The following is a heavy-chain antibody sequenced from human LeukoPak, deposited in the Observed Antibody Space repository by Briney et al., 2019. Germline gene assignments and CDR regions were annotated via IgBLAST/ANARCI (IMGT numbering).Heavy chain of an antibody. Sequence: PGGSLRLSCAASGFTFSSYAMSWVRQAPGKGLEWVSAISGSGGSTYYADSVKGRFTISRDNAKNSLYLQMNSLRAEDTAVYYCARDQVGIGWIQQMVADVYFDYWGQGTLVTVSS. CDR2: ISGSGGST. V-gene: IGHV3-23*01. CDR1: GFTFSSYA. CDR3: ARDQVGIGWIQQMVADVYFDY. D-gene: IGHD5-18*01. J-gene: IGHJ4*02.